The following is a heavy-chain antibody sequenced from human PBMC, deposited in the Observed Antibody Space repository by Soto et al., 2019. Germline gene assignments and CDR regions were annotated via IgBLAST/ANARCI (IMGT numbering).Heavy chain of an antibody. D-gene: IGHD1-26*01. CDR3: AKNFGVGAIRFSATFDY. J-gene: IGHJ4*02. CDR1: GFTFSSYG. V-gene: IGHV3-30*18. CDR2: ISYDGSNK. Sequence: QVQLVESGGGVVQPGRSLRLSCAASGFTFSSYGMHWVRQAPGKGLGWVAVISYDGSNKYYADSVKGRFTISRDNSKNTLYLQMNSLRAEDTAVYYCAKNFGVGAIRFSATFDYWGQGTLVTVSS.